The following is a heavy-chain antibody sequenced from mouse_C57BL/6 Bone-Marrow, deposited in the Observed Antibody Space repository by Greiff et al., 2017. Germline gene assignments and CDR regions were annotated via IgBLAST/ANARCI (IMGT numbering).Heavy chain of an antibody. CDR1: GYTFTSYW. Sequence: QVQLQQPGAELVRPGTSVKLSCKASGYTFTSYWMHWVKQRPGQGLEWIGVIDPSDSYTNYNQKFKGKATLTVDTSSSTAYMQLSSLTSEDSAVYYCAREVDYYGSSPYFDYWGQGTTLTVSS. V-gene: IGHV1-59*01. D-gene: IGHD1-1*01. CDR2: IDPSDSYT. CDR3: AREVDYYGSSPYFDY. J-gene: IGHJ2*01.